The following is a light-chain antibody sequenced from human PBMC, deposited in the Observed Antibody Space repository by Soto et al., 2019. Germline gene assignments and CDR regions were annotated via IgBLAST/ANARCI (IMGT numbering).Light chain of an antibody. V-gene: IGKV3-11*01. CDR3: KQRSNWPGLT. J-gene: IGKJ4*01. Sequence: EIVLTQSPATLSLSPGERATLSCRASQSVSSYLAWYQQKPGQAPRLLIYDASNRATGIPARFRGSGSGTDFTLTISSLEPEDFAVYYCKQRSNWPGLTFGGGTKVEIK. CDR1: QSVSSY. CDR2: DAS.